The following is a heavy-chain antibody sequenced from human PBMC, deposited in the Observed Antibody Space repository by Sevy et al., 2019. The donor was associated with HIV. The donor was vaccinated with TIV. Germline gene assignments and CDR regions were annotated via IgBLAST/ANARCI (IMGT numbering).Heavy chain of an antibody. CDR2: ISGSGGST. D-gene: IGHD1-26*01. CDR1: GFTFSSYA. V-gene: IGHV3-23*01. Sequence: GGSLRLSCAASGFTFSSYAMSWVRQAPGKGLEWVSAISGSGGSTYYADSVKGRFTISGDNSKNTLYLQMNSLGAEDTAVYYCAKPAVSGSYYAGLVYWGQGTLVTVSS. J-gene: IGHJ4*02. CDR3: AKPAVSGSYYAGLVY.